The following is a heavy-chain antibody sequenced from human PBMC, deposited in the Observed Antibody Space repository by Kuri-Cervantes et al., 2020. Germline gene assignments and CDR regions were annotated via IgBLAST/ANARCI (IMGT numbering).Heavy chain of an antibody. CDR1: GGSFSGYY. V-gene: IGHV4-34*01. J-gene: IGHJ4*02. CDR2: INHSGST. Sequence: SETLSLTCAVYGGSFSGYYWSWIRQPPGKGLEWIGEINHSGSTNYNPSLKSRVTISVDTPKNQFSLKLSSVTAADTAVYYCARGRTNFDYWGQGTLVTVSS. CDR3: ARGRTNFDY. D-gene: IGHD1-14*01.